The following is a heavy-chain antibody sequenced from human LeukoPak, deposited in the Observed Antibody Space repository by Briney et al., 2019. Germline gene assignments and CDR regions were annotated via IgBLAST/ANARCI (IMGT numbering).Heavy chain of an antibody. V-gene: IGHV3-11*04. Sequence: GGSLRLSCAASGFTFSDYYMSWIRQAPGKGLEWVSYISSSGSVIYYADSVKGRFTISRDNSKNTLYLQMNSLRAEDTAVYYCARDYYGSGSFLFDYWGQGTLVTVSS. J-gene: IGHJ4*02. CDR3: ARDYYGSGSFLFDY. CDR2: ISSSGSVI. CDR1: GFTFSDYY. D-gene: IGHD3-10*01.